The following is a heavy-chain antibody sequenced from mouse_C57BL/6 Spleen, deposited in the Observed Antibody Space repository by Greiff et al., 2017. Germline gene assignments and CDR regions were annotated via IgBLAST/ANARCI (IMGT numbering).Heavy chain of an antibody. CDR2: FYPGSGSI. V-gene: IGHV1-62-2*01. J-gene: IGHJ1*03. D-gene: IGHD2-4*01. Sequence: QVQLQQSGAELVKPGASVKLSCKASGYTFTEYTIHWVKQRSGQGLEWIGWFYPGSGSIKYNEKFKDKATLTADKSSSTAYMELSRLTSEDSAVYFCARLEDPAYDYDVGYWYFDVWGTGTTVTVSS. CDR3: ARLEDPAYDYDVGYWYFDV. CDR1: GYTFTEYT.